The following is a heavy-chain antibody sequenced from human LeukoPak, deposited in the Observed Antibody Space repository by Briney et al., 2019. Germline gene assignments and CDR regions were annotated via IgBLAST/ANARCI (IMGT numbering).Heavy chain of an antibody. D-gene: IGHD3-22*01. CDR1: GFTFSSYG. CDR2: IWYDGSNK. Sequence: GGSLRLSCAASGFTFSSYGMHWVRQAPGKGLEWVAVIWYDGSNKYYADSVKGRFTISRDNSKNTLYLQMNSLRAEDTAVYYCAKEAYDSSGYYPGADYWGQGTLVTVSS. J-gene: IGHJ4*02. V-gene: IGHV3-33*06. CDR3: AKEAYDSSGYYPGADY.